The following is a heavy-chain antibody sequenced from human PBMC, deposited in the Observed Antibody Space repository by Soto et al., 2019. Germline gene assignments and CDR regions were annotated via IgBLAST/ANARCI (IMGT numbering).Heavy chain of an antibody. CDR3: LVVITPWSFDH. CDR2: ISSDGTDT. Sequence: EVQLVESGGGLAQPGGSLRLSCAASRLALSNFWMHWVRQAPGKGLVWVSRISSDGTDTNYADSVKGRFTISRDNAKNTLYLQMTSLKAEDTAVYYCLVVITPWSFDHWGQGALVTVSS. V-gene: IGHV3-74*01. J-gene: IGHJ4*02. CDR1: RLALSNFW. D-gene: IGHD3-22*01.